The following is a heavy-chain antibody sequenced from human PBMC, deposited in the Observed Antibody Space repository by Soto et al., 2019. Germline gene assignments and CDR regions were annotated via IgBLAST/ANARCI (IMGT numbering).Heavy chain of an antibody. V-gene: IGHV3-74*01. CDR1: GFTFSSYW. CDR2: INRDGSST. J-gene: IGHJ4*02. Sequence: GGSLRLSCAASGFTFSSYWMHWVRQAPGKGLVWVSRINRDGSSTSYADSVKGRFTISRDNAKNTLYLQMNSLRAEDTAVYYCARDPRGYSYGYGRARYFDYWGQGTLVTVSS. CDR3: ARDPRGYSYGYGRARYFDY. D-gene: IGHD5-18*01.